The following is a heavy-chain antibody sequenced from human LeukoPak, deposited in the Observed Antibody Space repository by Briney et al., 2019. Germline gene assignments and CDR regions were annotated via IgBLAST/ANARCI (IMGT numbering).Heavy chain of an antibody. Sequence: PSETLSLTCTVSGGSISSYYWTWIRQPPGRGLEWIGYIYDGGSTNYNPSLKSRVTISVDTSKNQFSLKLSSVTAADTAVYYCARHNYYGSGSYYHFDYWGQGTLVTVSS. V-gene: IGHV4-59*01. CDR2: IYDGGST. J-gene: IGHJ4*02. D-gene: IGHD3-10*01. CDR3: ARHNYYGSGSYYHFDY. CDR1: GGSISSYY.